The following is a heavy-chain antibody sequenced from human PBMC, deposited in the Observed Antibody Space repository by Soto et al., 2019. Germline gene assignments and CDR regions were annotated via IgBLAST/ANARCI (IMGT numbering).Heavy chain of an antibody. Sequence: QVQVVESGGCLVKPGGSLRLSCAASGFTVSDYYMNWIRQAPGKGLEWVSYVSHSGTTISYADSVRGRFTISRDIAENSLFLQMNSLRAEDTAVYYCARERVEGAGWFDPWGQGTLVTVSS. CDR1: GFTVSDYY. J-gene: IGHJ5*02. V-gene: IGHV3-11*01. CDR3: ARERVEGAGWFDP. D-gene: IGHD1-26*01. CDR2: VSHSGTTI.